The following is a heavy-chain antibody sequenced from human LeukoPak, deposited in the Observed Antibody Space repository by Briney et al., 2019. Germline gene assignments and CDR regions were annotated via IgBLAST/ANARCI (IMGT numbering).Heavy chain of an antibody. V-gene: IGHV4-34*01. CDR1: GGSFSPYY. J-gene: IGHJ4*02. CDR3: ARGGFYCGGDCYVDY. D-gene: IGHD2-21*02. CDR2: INHSGST. Sequence: SETLSLTCAVYGGSFSPYYWSWIRQLPGKGLEWIGEINHSGSTNYNPSLKSRVTISVDTSKNQFSLRLSSVTAADTAVYYCARGGFYCGGDCYVDYWGQGTLVTVSS.